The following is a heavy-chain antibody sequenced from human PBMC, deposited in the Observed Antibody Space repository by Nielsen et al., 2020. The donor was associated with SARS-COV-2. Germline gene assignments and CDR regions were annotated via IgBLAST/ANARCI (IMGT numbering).Heavy chain of an antibody. Sequence: SETLSLTCTVSGGSISSYYWSWIRQPAGKGLEWIGRIYTSGSTNYNPSLKSRVTMSVDTSKNQFSLKLSSVTAADTAVYYCARGRYYYDSSGYYFDYWGQGTPVTVSS. J-gene: IGHJ4*02. CDR1: GGSISSYY. CDR3: ARGRYYYDSSGYYFDY. V-gene: IGHV4-4*07. D-gene: IGHD3-22*01. CDR2: IYTSGST.